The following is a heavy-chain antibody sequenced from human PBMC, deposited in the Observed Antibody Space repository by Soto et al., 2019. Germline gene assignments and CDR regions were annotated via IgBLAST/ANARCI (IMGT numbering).Heavy chain of an antibody. V-gene: IGHV5-10-1*01. Sequence: GESLKISCQGSVYSFRSYWISWVRQVPGKGLEWMGTIEPSDSSSKYSPSFQGHITISLDKSMTTAYLEWSSLEASDTAMYYCARHLARGMRRHYYGMDVWGQGTTVTISS. CDR2: IEPSDSSS. CDR3: ARHLARGMRRHYYGMDV. CDR1: VYSFRSYW. D-gene: IGHD3-3*02. J-gene: IGHJ6*02.